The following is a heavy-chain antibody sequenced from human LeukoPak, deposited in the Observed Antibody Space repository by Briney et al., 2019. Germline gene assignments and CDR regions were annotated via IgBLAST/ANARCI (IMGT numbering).Heavy chain of an antibody. V-gene: IGHV4-61*02. CDR2: IYTSGST. CDR3: ASAEPRGIIWYPS. J-gene: IGHJ5*02. CDR1: GGPISSGSYY. Sequence: PSETLSLTCTVSGGPISSGSYYWSCIRQPAGKGLECIGRIYTSGSTNYNPSLKSRVTISVDTSKNQFSLNLSSVTAADTAVYYCASAEPRGIIWYPSWGQGTLVTVSS. D-gene: IGHD6-13*01.